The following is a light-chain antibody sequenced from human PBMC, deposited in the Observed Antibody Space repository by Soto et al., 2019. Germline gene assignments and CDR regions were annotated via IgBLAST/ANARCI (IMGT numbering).Light chain of an antibody. J-gene: IGKJ5*01. CDR2: DAS. CDR1: QSVSSF. Sequence: EIELTQSPATLSLSPGERATLSCRASQSVSSFLAWYQQKPGQAPRLLIYDASNRATGIPARFSGSGSGTDFTLTISSLEPEDFAVYYCQQRSNWPPRGTFGQGTRLEIK. V-gene: IGKV3-11*01. CDR3: QQRSNWPPRGT.